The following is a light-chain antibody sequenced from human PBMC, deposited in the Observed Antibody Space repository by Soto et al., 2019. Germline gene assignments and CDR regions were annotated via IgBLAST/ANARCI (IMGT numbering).Light chain of an antibody. CDR3: QQYNTYS. J-gene: IGKJ1*01. CDR1: QIISSW. CDR2: HAS. V-gene: IGKV1-5*01. Sequence: DIQMTQSPSTLSASVGARVPITCRASQIISSWLAWYQQKPGKAPKLLIYHASTLESGVPSRFSGSGSGTEFSLTISSLQPDDFATYYCQQYNTYSFGQGTKVDIK.